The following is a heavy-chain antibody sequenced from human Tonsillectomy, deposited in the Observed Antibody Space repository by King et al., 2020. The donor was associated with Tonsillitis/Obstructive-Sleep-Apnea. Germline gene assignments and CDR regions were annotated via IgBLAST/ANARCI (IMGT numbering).Heavy chain of an antibody. Sequence: VQLVESGGGLIQPGGSLRLSCAASGFTVSSNYMSWVRQAPGKGLEWVSVIYSGGSTYYAAPVKGRFTISRDNSKNTLYLQMNSLRAEDTAVYYCASRPYYDSSGYFDAFDIWGQGTMVTVSS. J-gene: IGHJ3*02. V-gene: IGHV3-53*01. D-gene: IGHD3-22*01. CDR2: IYSGGST. CDR1: GFTVSSNY. CDR3: ASRPYYDSSGYFDAFDI.